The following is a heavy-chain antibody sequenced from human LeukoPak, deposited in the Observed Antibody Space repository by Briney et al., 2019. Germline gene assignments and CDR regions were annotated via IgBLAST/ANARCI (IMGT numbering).Heavy chain of an antibody. CDR2: IYYSGST. CDR3: ARDLVPNVVNWFDP. V-gene: IGHV4-39*07. D-gene: IGHD2-2*01. CDR1: GGSISSSSYY. Sequence: SETLSLTCTVSGGSISSSSYYWGWIGQPPGKGLEGIGSIYYSGSTYYNPSLKSRVTISVDTSKNQFSLKLSSVTAADTAVYYYARDLVPNVVNWFDPWGQGTLVTVSS. J-gene: IGHJ5*02.